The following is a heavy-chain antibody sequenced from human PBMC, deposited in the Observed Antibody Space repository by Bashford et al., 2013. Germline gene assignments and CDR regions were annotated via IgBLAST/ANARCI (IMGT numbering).Heavy chain of an antibody. CDR2: INPNPNSGGT. CDR1: GYTFSDYY. D-gene: IGHD2-15*01. J-gene: IGHJ4*02. CDR3: ARGRAMDGSWDLIFDS. Sequence: ASVKVSCKASGYTFSDYYLHWVRQAPGQGLEWMGWINPNPNSGGTNYAPKFQGGVTLTRDTSINTVYMDLSSLISDDTAVYFCARGRAMDGSWDLIFDSWARESWSPSPQ. V-gene: IGHV1-2*02.